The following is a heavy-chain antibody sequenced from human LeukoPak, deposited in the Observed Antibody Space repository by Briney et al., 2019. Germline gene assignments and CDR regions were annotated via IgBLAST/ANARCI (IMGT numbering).Heavy chain of an antibody. CDR1: GFTFSSYG. CDR3: ATDFYDTT. Sequence: GRSLRLSCAASGFTFSSYGMHWVRQAPGKGLEWVGRIRSNSDGGTIDYAAPVKGRFALSRDDSKNTLYLQMNSLQTEDTAVYYCATDFYDTTWGQGTLVTVSP. V-gene: IGHV3-15*07. D-gene: IGHD3-22*01. J-gene: IGHJ5*02. CDR2: IRSNSDGGTI.